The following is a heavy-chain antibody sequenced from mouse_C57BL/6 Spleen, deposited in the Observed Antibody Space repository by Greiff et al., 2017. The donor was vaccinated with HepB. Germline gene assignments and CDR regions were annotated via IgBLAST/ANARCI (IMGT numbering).Heavy chain of an antibody. CDR1: GFTFSDYG. CDR3: ARRKISQGFAY. V-gene: IGHV5-17*01. J-gene: IGHJ3*01. CDR2: ISSGSSTI. Sequence: EVKLVESGGGLVKPGGSLKLSCAASGFTFSDYGMHWVRQAPEKGLEWVAYISSGSSTIYYADTVKGRFTISRDNAKNTLFLQMTSLRSEDTAMYYCARRKISQGFAYWGQGTLVTVSA.